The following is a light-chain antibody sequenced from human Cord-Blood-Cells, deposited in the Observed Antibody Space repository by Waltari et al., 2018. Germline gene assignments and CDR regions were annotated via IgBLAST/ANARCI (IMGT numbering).Light chain of an antibody. V-gene: IGLV3-1*01. CDR2: QDS. CDR1: KLGDKY. CDR3: QAWDSSTYV. J-gene: IGLJ1*01. Sequence: SSELTQPSSVSVSPGQTASITCSGDKLGDKYACWYQQKPGHSPVLDIYQDSKRPSGIPERFSGSNSGNTATLTISGTQAMDEADYYCQAWDSSTYVFGTGTKVTVL.